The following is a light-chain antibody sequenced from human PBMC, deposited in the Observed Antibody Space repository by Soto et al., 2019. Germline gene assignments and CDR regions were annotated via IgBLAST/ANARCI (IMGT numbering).Light chain of an antibody. V-gene: IGLV2-11*01. Sequence: QSALTQPRSVSGSPGQSVTISCTGTSSDVGGYNYVSWYQEQPGKAPKLMIFDVSKRPSGVPDRFSGSKSGNTASLTISGLQAEDEAVYYCCSYARSYSYVFATGTKVTAL. J-gene: IGLJ1*01. CDR3: CSYARSYSYV. CDR2: DVS. CDR1: SSDVGGYNY.